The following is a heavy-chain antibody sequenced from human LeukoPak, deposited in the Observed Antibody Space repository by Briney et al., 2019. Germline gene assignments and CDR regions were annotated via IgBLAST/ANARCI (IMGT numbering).Heavy chain of an antibody. V-gene: IGHV4-34*01. CDR3: AGGPGTSMIRGVSPKY. Sequence: PSETLSLTCAVYGGSFSGYWTWIRQPPGKGLEWIGEINHRGTTNYNPSLQSRVTIFVDTSKNQFSLRLSSVTATDTAVYYYAGGPGTSMIRGVSPKYWGQGTLVAVSS. CDR1: GGSFSGY. D-gene: IGHD3-10*01. J-gene: IGHJ4*02. CDR2: INHRGTT.